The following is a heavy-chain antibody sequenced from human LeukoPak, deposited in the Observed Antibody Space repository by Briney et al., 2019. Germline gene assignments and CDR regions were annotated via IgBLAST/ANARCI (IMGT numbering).Heavy chain of an antibody. CDR3: AKDSLTGTGPYYFDY. J-gene: IGHJ4*02. Sequence: PGGSLRLSCATSGFTFSSYGLYWFRRAPGKGLEWLAYIRYDGINKYYADSVQGRFTISRDNSKNKVYLQMNSLRAEDTAVYYCAKDSLTGTGPYYFDYWGQGTLVTVSS. V-gene: IGHV3-30*02. D-gene: IGHD2-8*02. CDR1: GFTFSSYG. CDR2: IRYDGINK.